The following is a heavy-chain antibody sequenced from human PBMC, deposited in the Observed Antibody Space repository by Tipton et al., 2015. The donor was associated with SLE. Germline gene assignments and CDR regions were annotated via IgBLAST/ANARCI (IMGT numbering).Heavy chain of an antibody. CDR3: ARVENPLYSSSWYKGYFDL. J-gene: IGHJ2*01. CDR1: DYSIRSNYF. Sequence: TLSLTCVVSDYSIRSNYFWAWIRQPPGKGLEWIGNIYHSGTTYYNPSLKSRVTISVDTSKNQFSLKLSSVTAADTAVYYCARVENPLYSSSWYKGYFDLWGRGTLVTVSS. D-gene: IGHD6-13*01. V-gene: IGHV4-38-2*01. CDR2: IYHSGTT.